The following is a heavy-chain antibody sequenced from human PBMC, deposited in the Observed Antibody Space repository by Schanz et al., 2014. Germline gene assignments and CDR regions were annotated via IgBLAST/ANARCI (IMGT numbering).Heavy chain of an antibody. D-gene: IGHD2-15*01. J-gene: IGHJ5*01. Sequence: EVQLVESGGSLVQPGGSLRLSCAASGFTFSNYAMSWVRQAPGKGLEWVSAINGNGGITYYADPVKGRFTISRDNSKNTLYLEMNRLRVDDTAVYYCSKDKQGSRSDDSWGQGTLVTVSS. CDR3: SKDKQGSRSDDS. V-gene: IGHV3-23*04. CDR1: GFTFSNYA. CDR2: INGNGGIT.